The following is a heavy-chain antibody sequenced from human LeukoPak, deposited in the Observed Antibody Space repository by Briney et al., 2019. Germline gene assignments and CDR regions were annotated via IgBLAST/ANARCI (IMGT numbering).Heavy chain of an antibody. D-gene: IGHD6-6*01. J-gene: IGHJ4*02. V-gene: IGHV3-21*01. CDR2: ISSSSSYI. Sequence: GGSLRLSCAASGFTFSSYSMNWVCQAPGKGLEWVSSISSSSSYIYYADSVKGRFTISRDNAKNSLYLQMNSLRAEDTAVYYCARGWNSSSSPGDYWGQGTLVTVSS. CDR3: ARGWNSSSSPGDY. CDR1: GFTFSSYS.